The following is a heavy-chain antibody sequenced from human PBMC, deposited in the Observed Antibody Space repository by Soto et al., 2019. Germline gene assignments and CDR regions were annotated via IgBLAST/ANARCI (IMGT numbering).Heavy chain of an antibody. CDR2: ISWNSGSI. Sequence: GGSLRLSCAASGFTFSSYAMHWVRQAPGKGLEWVSGISWNSGSIGYADSVKGRFTISRDNAKNSLYLQMNSLRAENTDLYYCAKDPRADIVVVPAATYNWFDPWGQGTLVTVSS. V-gene: IGHV3-9*01. J-gene: IGHJ5*02. D-gene: IGHD2-2*01. CDR1: GFTFSSYA. CDR3: AKDPRADIVVVPAATYNWFDP.